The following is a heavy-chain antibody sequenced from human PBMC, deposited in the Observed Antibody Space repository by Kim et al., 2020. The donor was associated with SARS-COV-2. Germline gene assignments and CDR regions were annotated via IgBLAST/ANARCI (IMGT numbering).Heavy chain of an antibody. Sequence: SYADSVKGRFSIFRDNAKNTVYLQMKSLRAEDTAVYYCARGSYYYDSGSWGQGTLVTVSS. V-gene: IGHV3-74*01. CDR3: ARGSYYYDSGS. D-gene: IGHD3-22*01. J-gene: IGHJ4*02.